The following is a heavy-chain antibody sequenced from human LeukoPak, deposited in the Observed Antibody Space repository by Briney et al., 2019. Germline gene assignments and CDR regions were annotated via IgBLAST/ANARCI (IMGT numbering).Heavy chain of an antibody. Sequence: PGGSLRLSCAASGFTFSSYSMNWVRQAPGKGLEWVSSISSSSSYIYYADSVKGRFTISRDNSKNTLYLQMNSLRAEDTAVYYCAKIGSYDILTGEARAYYFDYWGQGTLVTVSS. V-gene: IGHV3-21*04. CDR2: ISSSSSYI. CDR3: AKIGSYDILTGEARAYYFDY. D-gene: IGHD3-9*01. CDR1: GFTFSSYS. J-gene: IGHJ4*02.